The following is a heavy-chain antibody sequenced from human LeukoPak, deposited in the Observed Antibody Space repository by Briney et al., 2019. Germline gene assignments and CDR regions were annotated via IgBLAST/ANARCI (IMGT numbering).Heavy chain of an antibody. D-gene: IGHD3-22*01. J-gene: IGHJ4*02. CDR3: AKSNSGYLRPFDY. CDR1: GFTFSSYA. CDR2: IGGGGGGT. Sequence: GGSLRLSCAASGFTFSSYAMSWVRQAPGKGLEWVSAIGGGGGGTYYADSVKGRFTVSRDNSKNTLYLQVNSLRAEDTAVYYCAKSNSGYLRPFDYWGQGTLVTVSS. V-gene: IGHV3-23*01.